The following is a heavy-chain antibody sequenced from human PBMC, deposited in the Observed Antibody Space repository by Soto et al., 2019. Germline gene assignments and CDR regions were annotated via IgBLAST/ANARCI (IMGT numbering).Heavy chain of an antibody. Sequence: PGESLKISCKGSGYSFTSYWIGWVRQMPGKGLEWMGIIYPGDSDTRYSPSFQGQVTISADKSISTAYLQWSSLKASDTAMYYCASAIYLVGAGQSYAFDIWGQGTMVTVSS. CDR2: IYPGDSDT. CDR1: GYSFTSYW. J-gene: IGHJ3*02. V-gene: IGHV5-51*01. D-gene: IGHD1-26*01. CDR3: ASAIYLVGAGQSYAFDI.